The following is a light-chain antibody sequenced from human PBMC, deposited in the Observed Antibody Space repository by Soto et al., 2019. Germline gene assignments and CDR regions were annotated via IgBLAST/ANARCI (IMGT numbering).Light chain of an antibody. Sequence: EIVLTQSPATLSLTPGERATLSCRASQSITKHLAWYQQKPGQAPRLLIYDASGRATGVPARFTGSGSGTDFALTISSLESEDFAIYYCQQCTNWPPSFCQATRLEIK. CDR1: QSITKH. V-gene: IGKV3-11*01. CDR2: DAS. CDR3: QQCTNWPPS. J-gene: IGKJ5*01.